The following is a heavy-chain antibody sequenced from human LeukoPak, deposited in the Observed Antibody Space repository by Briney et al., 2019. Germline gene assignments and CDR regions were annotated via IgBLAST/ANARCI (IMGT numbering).Heavy chain of an antibody. CDR2: ISGSGSTI. D-gene: IGHD4-17*01. V-gene: IGHV3-11*01. J-gene: IGHJ6*02. CDR3: ARGRSDYPGDYVHYYYGIDV. CDR1: GFTFSDYY. Sequence: GGSLRLSCAASGFTFSDYYMSWIRQAPGKGLEWVSYISGSGSTIYYADSVKGRFTISRDNAKNSLYLQMNSLRAEDTAVYYCARGRSDYPGDYVHYYYGIDVWGQGTTVTVSS.